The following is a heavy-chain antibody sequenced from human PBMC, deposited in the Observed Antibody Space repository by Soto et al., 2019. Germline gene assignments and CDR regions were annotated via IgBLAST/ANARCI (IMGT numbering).Heavy chain of an antibody. CDR1: GFTFTSYW. CDR2: IYPGDSDS. CDR3: AKHEGYCSTTTCSNFDY. D-gene: IGHD2-2*01. J-gene: IGHJ4*02. V-gene: IGHV5-51*01. Sequence: GESLKISCKGSGFTFTSYWIAWVRQMPGKGLEWMGIIYPGDSDSSYSPSLQGQVTISADKSINTAYLHWSSLKASDTAIYYCAKHEGYCSTTTCSNFDYWGQGTMVTVYS.